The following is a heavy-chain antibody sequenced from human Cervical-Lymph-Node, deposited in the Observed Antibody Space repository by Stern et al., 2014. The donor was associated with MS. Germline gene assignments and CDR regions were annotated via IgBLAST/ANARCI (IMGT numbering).Heavy chain of an antibody. CDR2: ISYDGSNE. Sequence: VQLVESGGGVVKPGRSLRLSCAASGFSFSSYIMHWVRQAPGKGLEWVADISYDGSNEYYADSVKGRFTISRDNSKNTLYLQMNTLRVEDTALYYCTREGAGERKDAFDIWGQGTLVTVSS. D-gene: IGHD1-1*01. CDR3: TREGAGERKDAFDI. J-gene: IGHJ3*02. CDR1: GFSFSSYI. V-gene: IGHV3-30*04.